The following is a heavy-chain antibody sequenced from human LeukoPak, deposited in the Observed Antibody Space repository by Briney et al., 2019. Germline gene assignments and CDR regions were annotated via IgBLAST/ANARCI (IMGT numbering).Heavy chain of an antibody. Sequence: GGSLRLSCAASGFTFSSYAMSWVRQAPGKGLEWVSGIIDSGSNTYHADSVKGRFTISRDHARNSLYLQMNNLRGEDTAIYYCARDAGNSGYGCDLWGQGTLVTVSS. CDR1: GFTFSSYA. CDR3: ARDAGNSGYGCDL. CDR2: IIDSGSNT. V-gene: IGHV3-23*01. D-gene: IGHD5-12*01. J-gene: IGHJ5*02.